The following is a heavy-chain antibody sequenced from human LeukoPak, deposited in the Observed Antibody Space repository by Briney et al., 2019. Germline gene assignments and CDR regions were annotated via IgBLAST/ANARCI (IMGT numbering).Heavy chain of an antibody. J-gene: IGHJ5*02. CDR2: IKEDGSMQ. CDR3: ARVVTWFDP. V-gene: IGHV3-7*04. Sequence: SGGSLRLSCAASGFTFSSFWMSWVRQAPGKGLEWVAHIKEDGSMQSYVDSVKGRFTTSRDNAKNSVYLQMNSLRAEDTAVYYCARVVTWFDPWGQGSLVTVSS. CDR1: GFTFSSFW.